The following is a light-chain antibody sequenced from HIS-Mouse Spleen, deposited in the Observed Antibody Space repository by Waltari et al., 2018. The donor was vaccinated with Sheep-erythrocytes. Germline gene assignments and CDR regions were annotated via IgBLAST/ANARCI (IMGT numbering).Light chain of an antibody. J-gene: IGLJ1*01. CDR1: SSDVGGYNY. CDR3: CSYAGSYNHV. V-gene: IGLV2-11*01. CDR2: DVS. Sequence: QSALTQPRSVSGSPGQSVTISCTGTSSDVGGYNYVSWDQQHPGTAPKLMFYDVSKRPSGVTDRFSGSKSGNTASLTISGLQAEDEADYYCCSYAGSYNHVFATGTKVTVL.